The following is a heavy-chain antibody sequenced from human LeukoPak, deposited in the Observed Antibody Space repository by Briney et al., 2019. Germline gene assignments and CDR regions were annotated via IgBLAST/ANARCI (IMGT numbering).Heavy chain of an antibody. J-gene: IGHJ4*02. V-gene: IGHV4-61*02. CDR1: GGSISSGSYY. CDR3: ARGSITMVREPLDY. D-gene: IGHD3-10*01. Sequence: PSETLSLTCTVSGGSISSGSYYWSWIRQPAGKGLEWIGRIYTSGSTNYNPSLKSRVTISVDTSKNQFSLKLSSVTAADTAVYYCARGSITMVREPLDYWGQGTLVTVSS. CDR2: IYTSGST.